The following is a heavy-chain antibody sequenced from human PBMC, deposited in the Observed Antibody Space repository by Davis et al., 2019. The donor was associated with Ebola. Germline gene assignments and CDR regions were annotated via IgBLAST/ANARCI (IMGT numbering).Heavy chain of an antibody. CDR2: IVVGSGNT. D-gene: IGHD6-13*01. J-gene: IGHJ6*02. V-gene: IGHV1-58*01. CDR1: GFTFTSSA. Sequence: SVKVSCKASGFTFTSSAVQWVRQARGQRLEWIGWIVVGSGNTNYAQKFQERVTITRDMSTSTAYMELSSLRSEDTAVYYCAAVPLYSSSWYGYYGMDVLGQGTTVTGFS. CDR3: AAVPLYSSSWYGYYGMDV.